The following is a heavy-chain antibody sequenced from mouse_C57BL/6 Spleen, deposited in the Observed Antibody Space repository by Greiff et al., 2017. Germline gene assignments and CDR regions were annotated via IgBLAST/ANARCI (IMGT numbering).Heavy chain of an antibody. CDR1: GYTFTGYW. V-gene: IGHV1-9*01. CDR3: ASGRLAY. J-gene: IGHJ3*01. CDR2: ILPGSGTT. Sequence: QVQLKQSGAELMKPGASVKLSCTATGYTFTGYWIEWVKQRPGHGLEWVGEILPGSGTTHYNETVQGRTTFTADTPSNTAYMQLSCLTTENSAIDYCASGRLAYWGQGTLVTVSA.